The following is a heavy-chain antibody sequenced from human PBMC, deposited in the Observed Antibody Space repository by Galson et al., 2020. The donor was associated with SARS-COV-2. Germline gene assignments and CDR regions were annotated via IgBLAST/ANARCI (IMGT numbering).Heavy chain of an antibody. V-gene: IGHV3-15*01. J-gene: IGHJ2*01. CDR2: IKSKTDGGTT. D-gene: IGHD3-3*01. CDR1: GFTFSNAW. Sequence: TGGSLRLSCAASGFTFSNAWMNWVRQAPGKGLEWVGRIKSKTDGGTTDYAAPVKGRFTISRDDSKNTLYLQMNSLKTEDTAVYYCTTFDTRGWYFDLWGRGTLVTVSS. CDR3: TTFDTRGWYFDL.